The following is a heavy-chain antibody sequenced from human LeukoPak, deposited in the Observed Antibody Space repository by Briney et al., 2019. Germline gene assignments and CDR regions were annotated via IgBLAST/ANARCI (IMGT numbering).Heavy chain of an antibody. Sequence: GGSLRLSCAASGFTFSTYIMNWVRQAPGKGLEWVANIKEDGSIEDYVDSVKGRFTVSRDNAKNSLYLEMNSLGVEDTAVYYCVSQQVAPPWGQGTLVIVSS. V-gene: IGHV3-7*01. D-gene: IGHD5-12*01. J-gene: IGHJ5*02. CDR3: VSQQVAPP. CDR2: IKEDGSIE. CDR1: GFTFSTYI.